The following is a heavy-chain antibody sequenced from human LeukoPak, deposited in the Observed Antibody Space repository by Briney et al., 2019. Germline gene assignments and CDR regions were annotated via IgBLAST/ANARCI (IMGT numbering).Heavy chain of an antibody. Sequence: PGRSLRLSCAASGFTFSSYGMHWVRQAPGKGLEWVAVIWYDGSNKNYADSVKGRFTISRDNSKNTPYLQMNSLRAEDTAVYYCARVADYSNSAHADYWGQGTLVTVSS. D-gene: IGHD4-11*01. J-gene: IGHJ4*02. CDR1: GFTFSSYG. V-gene: IGHV3-33*01. CDR3: ARVADYSNSAHADY. CDR2: IWYDGSNK.